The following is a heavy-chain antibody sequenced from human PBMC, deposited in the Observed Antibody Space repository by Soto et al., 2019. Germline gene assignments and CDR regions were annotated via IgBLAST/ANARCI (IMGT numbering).Heavy chain of an antibody. CDR1: GFTFSSFA. CDR3: AKAPSIVLLGPNDY. V-gene: IGHV3-30*18. D-gene: IGHD3-22*01. CDR2: MSYDGSNK. Sequence: PGGSLRLSCAASGFTFSSFAMHWVRQAPGKGLEWVAVMSYDGSNKYYADSVKGRFTISRDNSKNTLYLQMNSLRAEDTAVYYCAKAPSIVLLGPNDYWGQGTLVTVSS. J-gene: IGHJ4*02.